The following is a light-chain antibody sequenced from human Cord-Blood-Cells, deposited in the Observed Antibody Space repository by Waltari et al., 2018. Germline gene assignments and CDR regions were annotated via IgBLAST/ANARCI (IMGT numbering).Light chain of an antibody. J-gene: IGKJ4*01. Sequence: DIQMTQSPSSLSASVGDRVTITCRASQSISSYLIWYQQKPGKAPKLLIYAASSLQSGVPSRFSGSGSGTDFTLTISRLQPEDFATYYCQQSYSTPLTFGGGTKVEIK. V-gene: IGKV1-39*01. CDR1: QSISSY. CDR3: QQSYSTPLT. CDR2: AAS.